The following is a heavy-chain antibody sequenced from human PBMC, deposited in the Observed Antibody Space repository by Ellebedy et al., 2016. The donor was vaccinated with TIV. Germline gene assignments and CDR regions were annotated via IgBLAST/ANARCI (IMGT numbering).Heavy chain of an antibody. J-gene: IGHJ6*02. CDR3: ARERKYNFGYYYYGMDV. D-gene: IGHD5-18*01. Sequence: GRFTISRDNAKNSLYLQMDTLRGEDTAVYYCARERKYNFGYYYYGMDVWGQGTTVTVSS. V-gene: IGHV3-11*06.